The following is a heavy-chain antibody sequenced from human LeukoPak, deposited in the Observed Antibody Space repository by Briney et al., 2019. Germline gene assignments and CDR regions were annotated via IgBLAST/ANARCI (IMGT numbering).Heavy chain of an antibody. CDR2: INPSGGST. CDR3: AAGQSWFDP. J-gene: IGHJ5*02. CDR1: GYTFTSYY. V-gene: IGHV1-46*01. Sequence: ASVKVSCKASGYTFTSYYMHWVRQAPGQGLEWMGIINPSGGSTNYAQKFQGRVTITRDMSTSTAYMELSSLRSEDTAVYYCAAGQSWFDPWGQGTLVTVSS.